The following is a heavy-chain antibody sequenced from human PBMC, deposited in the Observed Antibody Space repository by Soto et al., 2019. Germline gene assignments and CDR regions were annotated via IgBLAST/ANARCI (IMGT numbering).Heavy chain of an antibody. CDR1: GGSITSAGSI. J-gene: IGHJ5*02. CDR2: IGYSGAT. V-gene: IGHV4-31*03. D-gene: IGHD2-15*01. Sequence: PSETLSLTCTVSGGSITSAGSIWSWIRQHPGKGPEWIAFIGYSGATSYNPSLASRVTISVDTSKSQFSLNLRSVNAADTAVYYCARGGASPKWFAPCGQGTLVTVSS. CDR3: ARGGASPKWFAP.